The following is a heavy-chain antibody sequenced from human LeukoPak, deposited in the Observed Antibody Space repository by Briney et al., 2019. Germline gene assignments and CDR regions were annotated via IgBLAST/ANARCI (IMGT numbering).Heavy chain of an antibody. D-gene: IGHD5-12*01. CDR2: IIPIFGTA. Sequence: ASVKVSCKASGGTFSSYAISWVRQAPGQGLEWMGGIIPIFGTANYAQKFQGRVTITADESTSTAYMGLSSLRSEDTAVYYCASLDIVATTKPPSVDYWGQGTLVTVSS. CDR1: GGTFSSYA. CDR3: ASLDIVATTKPPSVDY. J-gene: IGHJ4*02. V-gene: IGHV1-69*13.